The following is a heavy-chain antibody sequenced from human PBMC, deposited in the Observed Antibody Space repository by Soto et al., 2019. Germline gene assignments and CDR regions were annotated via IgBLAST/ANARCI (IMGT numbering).Heavy chain of an antibody. D-gene: IGHD2-21*02. V-gene: IGHV3-23*01. J-gene: IGHJ4*02. CDR3: AKRDVPHSTSNAYFYDH. CDR1: GFPFAPST. CDR2: ISVSVGST. Sequence: GGSLRLSCEASGFPFAPSTMSWVRQAPGKGLEWVSTISVSVGSTYSADSVQGRFTVSSDISDNTLFLRMTSLTADGTAVYFCAKRDVPHSTSNAYFYDHWGRGVLVTVSS.